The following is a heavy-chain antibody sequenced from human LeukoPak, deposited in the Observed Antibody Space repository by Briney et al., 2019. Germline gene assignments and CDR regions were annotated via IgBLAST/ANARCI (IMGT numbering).Heavy chain of an antibody. Sequence: GGSLRLSCAASGFTFSSYAMSWVRQAPGKGLEWVSAISGSGGSTYYADSVKGRFTISRDNPKNTLYLQMNSLRAEDTAVYYCAKERSDYYGSGSYRDYWGQGTLVTVSS. CDR3: AKERSDYYGSGSYRDY. V-gene: IGHV3-23*01. D-gene: IGHD3-10*01. CDR2: ISGSGGST. J-gene: IGHJ4*02. CDR1: GFTFSSYA.